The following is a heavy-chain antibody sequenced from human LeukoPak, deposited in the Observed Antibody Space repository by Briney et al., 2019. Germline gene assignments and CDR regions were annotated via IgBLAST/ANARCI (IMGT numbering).Heavy chain of an antibody. CDR1: GGSFSGYY. V-gene: IGHV4-34*01. Sequence: SETLSLTCAVYGGSFSGYYWSWIRQPPGKGLEWIGEINHSGSTNYNPSLKSRVTISVDTSKNQFSLKLSSVTAADTAVYYCARGRLLRFQIGVRWFDPWGQGTLVTVSS. J-gene: IGHJ5*02. CDR3: ARGRLLRFQIGVRWFDP. D-gene: IGHD3-3*01. CDR2: INHSGST.